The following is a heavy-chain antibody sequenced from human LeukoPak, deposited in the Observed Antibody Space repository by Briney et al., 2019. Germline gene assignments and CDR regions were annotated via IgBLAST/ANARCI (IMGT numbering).Heavy chain of an antibody. D-gene: IGHD3-16*01. Sequence: PGGSLRLSCATSGFTVSSNYMSWVRQAPGKGLEWVSVIYSDGSTYYADSVKGRFTISRDNSKNTLYLQMNSLRAEDTAIYYCAKVAGGDMITYGGLDYWGQGTLVTVSS. V-gene: IGHV3-53*01. CDR2: IYSDGST. CDR3: AKVAGGDMITYGGLDY. J-gene: IGHJ4*02. CDR1: GFTVSSNY.